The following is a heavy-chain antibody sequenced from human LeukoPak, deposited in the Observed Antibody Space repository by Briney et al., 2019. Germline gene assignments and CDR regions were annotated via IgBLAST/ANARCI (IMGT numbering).Heavy chain of an antibody. Sequence: PGGSLRLSCAASGFTFSSYEMNWVRQAPGKGLEWVSYISSSGSTIYYADSVKGRFTISRDNAKNSLYLQMNSLRADDTAVYYCAKEMAPEGYSYGYDYWGQGTLVTVSS. CDR3: AKEMAPEGYSYGYDY. CDR2: ISSSGSTI. J-gene: IGHJ4*02. V-gene: IGHV3-48*03. CDR1: GFTFSSYE. D-gene: IGHD5-18*01.